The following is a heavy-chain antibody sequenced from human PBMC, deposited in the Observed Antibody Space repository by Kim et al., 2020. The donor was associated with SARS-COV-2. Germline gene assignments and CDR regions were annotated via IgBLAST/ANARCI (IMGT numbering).Heavy chain of an antibody. CDR2: GNET. D-gene: IGHD3-16*01. Sequence: GNETYYVDSVRGRFTISRDNAKKSLYLQMNSLRTEDTAVYYCARARGTDYWGQGTLVTVSS. CDR3: ARARGTDY. J-gene: IGHJ4*02. V-gene: IGHV3-7*04.